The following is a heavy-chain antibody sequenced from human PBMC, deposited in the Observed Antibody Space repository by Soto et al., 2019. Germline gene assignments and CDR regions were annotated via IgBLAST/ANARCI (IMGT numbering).Heavy chain of an antibody. D-gene: IGHD3-16*01. CDR3: FGGNGGPQ. CDR1: DFTLGNYW. CDR2: IKPDGSVT. J-gene: IGHJ4*02. V-gene: IGHV3-7*03. Sequence: GGSLRLSCITSDFTLGNYWMNWARQAPGKGLEWVANIKPDGSVTNYLDSVKGRFTISGDNVRNSVSLQMNSLRVEDTAVYFCFGGNGGPQWGQGTLVTVSS.